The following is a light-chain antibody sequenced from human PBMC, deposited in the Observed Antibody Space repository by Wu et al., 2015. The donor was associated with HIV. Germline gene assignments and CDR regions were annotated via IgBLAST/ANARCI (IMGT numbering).Light chain of an antibody. Sequence: DIQMTQSPSSLSASVGDRVNITCRASQSISNSLNWYQQKPGKAPNLLIYAASSLQNGVPSRFSGSRSGTQFTLTINSLQTEDSATYYCQQSYSDPLMYSFGQGT. CDR1: QSISNS. CDR3: QQSYSDPLMYS. CDR2: AAS. J-gene: IGKJ2*03. V-gene: IGKV1-39*01.